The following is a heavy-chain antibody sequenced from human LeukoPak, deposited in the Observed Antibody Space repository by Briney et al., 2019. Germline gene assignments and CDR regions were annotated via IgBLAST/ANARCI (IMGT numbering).Heavy chain of an antibody. CDR3: ARVGYDSSGYYYSP. CDR2: INWNGGST. D-gene: IGHD3-22*01. CDR1: GFTFDDYG. Sequence: GGSLRLSCAAYGFTFDDYGMSWVRQAPGKGLEWVSGINWNGGSTGYADSVKGRFTISRDNAKNSLYLQMNSLRAEDTALYHCARVGYDSSGYYYSPWGQGTLVTVSS. J-gene: IGHJ5*02. V-gene: IGHV3-20*01.